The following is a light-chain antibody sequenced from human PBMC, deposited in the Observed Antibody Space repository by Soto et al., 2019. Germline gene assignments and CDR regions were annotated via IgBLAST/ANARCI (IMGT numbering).Light chain of an antibody. J-gene: IGLJ2*01. CDR1: NSNIGAGYD. CDR3: QSYETGLSAVV. CDR2: GNN. V-gene: IGLV1-40*01. Sequence: QSVLTQPPSVSGAPGQRVTISCTGSNSNIGAGYDVHWYQHLPGTAPKLLISGNNNDNSRPSGVPDRFSGSKSGTSASLAITGLQADDEADYYCQSYETGLSAVVFGGGTKLTVL.